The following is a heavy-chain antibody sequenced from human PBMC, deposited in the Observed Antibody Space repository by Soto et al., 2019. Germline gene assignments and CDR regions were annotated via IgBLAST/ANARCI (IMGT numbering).Heavy chain of an antibody. V-gene: IGHV4-4*02. Sequence: QVQLQESGPGLVKPSGTLSLTCAASSGSIFTTNWWSWVRQSPGRGLQWIGDIYHSGSPQYNPTLHSRVSISIDKSKDRFFLNLTSVTAADTAVYSCARKPDVAPAKVVGGYVFDVWGQGTMVTVSS. CDR3: ARKPDVAPAKVVGGYVFDV. D-gene: IGHD1-26*01. CDR1: SGSIFTTNW. CDR2: IYHSGSP. J-gene: IGHJ3*01.